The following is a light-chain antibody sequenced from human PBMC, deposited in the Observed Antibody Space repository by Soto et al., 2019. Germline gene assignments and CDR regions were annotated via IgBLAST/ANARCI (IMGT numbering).Light chain of an antibody. CDR2: EGS. J-gene: IGLJ1*01. CDR1: SSDVGSYNL. CDR3: CSYAGRSDYV. V-gene: IGLV2-23*01. Sequence: QSALTQPASVSGSPGQSITISCTGTSSDVGSYNLVSWYQQHPGKAPKLMIYEGSKRPSGVSNRFSGSKSGNTASLTISGLDAEDEADYYCCSYAGRSDYVFGSGTKLTVL.